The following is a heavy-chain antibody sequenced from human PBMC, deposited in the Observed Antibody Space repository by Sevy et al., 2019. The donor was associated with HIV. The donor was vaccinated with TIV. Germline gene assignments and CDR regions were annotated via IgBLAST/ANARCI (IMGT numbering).Heavy chain of an antibody. CDR2: IYYSGST. Sequence: SETLSLTCTVSGGSISSSTYYWGWIRQPPGKGLEWIGSIYYSGSTYYNPSLKSRLTISVDMSKNQFSLKLSSVTAADTAVYYCARLAKYYYVSGSQGNWFDPWGQGTLVTVSS. V-gene: IGHV4-39*01. J-gene: IGHJ5*02. D-gene: IGHD3-10*01. CDR1: GGSISSSTYY. CDR3: ARLAKYYYVSGSQGNWFDP.